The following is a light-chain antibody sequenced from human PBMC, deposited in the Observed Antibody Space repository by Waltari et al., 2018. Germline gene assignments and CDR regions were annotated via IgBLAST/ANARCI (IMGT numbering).Light chain of an antibody. Sequence: QSALTQPASVSGSPGQSITISCTGTSSDIGAFKYVSWYQQHPGKAPKLISYDVHSRPSGVSHRFSGSKSGNTASLTISGLQAEDEADYDCSSYTTSSTYVLGTGTKVTVL. J-gene: IGLJ1*01. CDR3: SSYTTSSTYV. V-gene: IGLV2-14*03. CDR2: DVH. CDR1: SSDIGAFKY.